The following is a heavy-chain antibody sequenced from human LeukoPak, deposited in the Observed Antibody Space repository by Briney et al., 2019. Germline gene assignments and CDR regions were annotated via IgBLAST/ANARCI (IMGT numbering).Heavy chain of an antibody. V-gene: IGHV3-74*01. CDR3: ARAGRGLRYFDWLTYDY. CDR2: INSDGSST. Sequence: GGSLRLSCAASGFTFSSYWMHWLRQAPGKGLMWVSRINSDGSSTNYADYVKGRFTISRDNAKNTLYLQMNSLRAEDTAVYYCARAGRGLRYFDWLTYDYWGQGTLVTVSS. J-gene: IGHJ4*02. D-gene: IGHD3-9*01. CDR1: GFTFSSYW.